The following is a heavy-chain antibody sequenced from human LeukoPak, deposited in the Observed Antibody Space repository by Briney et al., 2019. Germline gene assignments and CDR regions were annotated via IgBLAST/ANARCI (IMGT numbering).Heavy chain of an antibody. CDR2: IKQDGSER. CDR1: GFTSSSYW. D-gene: IGHD6-19*01. J-gene: IGHJ4*02. Sequence: GGSLTLSCAASGFTSSSYWMSWVRQAPGKGLEWVANIKQDGSERYYVDSVKGRFTISRDNAKNSLYLQMNSLRAEDTGVYYCAGSGWQVYLDYWGQGALVTVSS. V-gene: IGHV3-7*01. CDR3: AGSGWQVYLDY.